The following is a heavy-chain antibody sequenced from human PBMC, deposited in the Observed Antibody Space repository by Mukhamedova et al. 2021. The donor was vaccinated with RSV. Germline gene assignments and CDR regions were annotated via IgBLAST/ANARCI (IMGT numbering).Heavy chain of an antibody. V-gene: IGHV6-1*01. J-gene: IGHJ3*02. CDR2: TYYRSKWYD. CDR3: ARTGTGGCAFDI. Sequence: TYYRSKWYDDYAVSVKSRITINPDTSKNQFSLQLNSVTPEDTAVYYCARTGTGGCAFDIWGQGTMVTVSS. D-gene: IGHD3-10*01.